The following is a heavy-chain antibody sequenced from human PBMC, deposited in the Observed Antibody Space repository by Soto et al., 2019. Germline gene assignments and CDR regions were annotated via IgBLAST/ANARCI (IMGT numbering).Heavy chain of an antibody. CDR2: IYYSGST. J-gene: IGHJ5*02. D-gene: IGHD3-10*01. V-gene: IGHV4-59*01. CDR1: GVSISSYY. Sequence: SDTLSLTCPVSGVSISSYYWSWIRPPPGKGLEWIGYIYYSGSTNYNPSLKSRVTISVDTSKNQFSLKLSSVTAADTAVYYCARASDYLSTKPFDPWGQGTLVTVS. CDR3: ARASDYLSTKPFDP.